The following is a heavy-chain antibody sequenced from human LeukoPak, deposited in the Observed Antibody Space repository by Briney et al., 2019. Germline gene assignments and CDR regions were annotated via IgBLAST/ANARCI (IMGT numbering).Heavy chain of an antibody. CDR1: GGSISSGSYY. J-gene: IGHJ4*02. CDR3: ARTGYCSSTSCYLDY. V-gene: IGHV4-61*02. Sequence: SQTLSLTCTVSGGSISSGSYYWGWIRQPAGKGLEWIVRIYSSGRTNYNPASKSRITISVDTTKNMFSRKLSSVTAADTAVYYCARTGYCSSTSCYLDYWGQGTLVTVSS. D-gene: IGHD2-2*01. CDR2: IYSSGRT.